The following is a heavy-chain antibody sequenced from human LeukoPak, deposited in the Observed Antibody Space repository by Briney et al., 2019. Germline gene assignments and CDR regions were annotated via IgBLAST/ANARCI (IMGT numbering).Heavy chain of an antibody. D-gene: IGHD3-10*01. J-gene: IGHJ6*04. CDR2: ISYDGSNK. V-gene: IGHV3-30*04. Sequence: GGSLRLSCAASGFTFSGYAMHWVRQAPGKGLEWVAVISYDGSNKYYADSVKGRFTISRDNSKNTLYLQMNSLRAEDTAVYYCARVYYYGSGTPTEGYYYYGMDVWGKGTTVTVSS. CDR1: GFTFSGYA. CDR3: ARVYYYGSGTPTEGYYYYGMDV.